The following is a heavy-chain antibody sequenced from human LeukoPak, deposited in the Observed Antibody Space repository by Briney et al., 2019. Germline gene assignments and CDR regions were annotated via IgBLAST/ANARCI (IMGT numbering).Heavy chain of an antibody. V-gene: IGHV3-48*01. Sequence: GGSLRLSCAASGFTFSSHSMNWVRQAPGRGLEWVSYISSRSSTIYYADSVKGRFTISRNNAKNSLYLQMNSLRAEDTAVYYCARGGYYYEDWGQGTLVTASS. J-gene: IGHJ4*02. CDR2: ISSRSSTI. CDR3: ARGGYYYED. D-gene: IGHD3-22*01. CDR1: GFTFSSHS.